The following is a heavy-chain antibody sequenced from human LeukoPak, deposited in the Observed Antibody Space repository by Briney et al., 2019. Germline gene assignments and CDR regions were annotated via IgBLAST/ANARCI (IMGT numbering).Heavy chain of an antibody. J-gene: IGHJ4*02. CDR1: GFTFSSYA. CDR3: AKDSGQYDFWSGYYPFDY. D-gene: IGHD3-3*01. Sequence: GGSLRLSCAASGFTFSSYAMSWVRQAPGKGLEWVSAISGSGDSTYYADSVKGRFTISRDNSKNTPYLQMNSLGAEDTAVYYCAKDSGQYDFWSGYYPFDYWGQGTLVTVSS. V-gene: IGHV3-23*01. CDR2: ISGSGDST.